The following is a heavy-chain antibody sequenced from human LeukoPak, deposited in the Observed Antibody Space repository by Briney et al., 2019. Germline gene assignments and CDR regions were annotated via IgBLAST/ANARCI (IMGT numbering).Heavy chain of an antibody. CDR2: ISYDGSNK. CDR1: GFTFSSYG. V-gene: IGHV3-30*18. D-gene: IGHD3-22*01. J-gene: IGHJ4*02. CDR3: AKGDRHATMIVVVMLDY. Sequence: GGSLRLSCAASGFTFSSYGMPWVRQAPGKGLEWVAVISYDGSNKYYADSVKGRFTISRDNSKNTLYLQMNSLRAEDTAVYYCAKGDRHATMIVVVMLDYWGQGTLVTVSS.